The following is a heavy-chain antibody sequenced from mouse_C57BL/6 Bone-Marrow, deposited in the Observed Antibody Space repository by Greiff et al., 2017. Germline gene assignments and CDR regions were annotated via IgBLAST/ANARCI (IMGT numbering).Heavy chain of an antibody. Sequence: QVQLKESGPELVKPGASVKISCKASGYAFSSSWMNWVKQRPGKGLEWIGRIYPGDGDPNYNGKFKGKATLTADKSSSTAYMQLSSLTSEDSAVYFCAREVTTHFDYWGQGTTLTVSS. CDR1: GYAFSSSW. D-gene: IGHD2-2*01. CDR3: AREVTTHFDY. J-gene: IGHJ2*01. V-gene: IGHV1-82*01. CDR2: IYPGDGDP.